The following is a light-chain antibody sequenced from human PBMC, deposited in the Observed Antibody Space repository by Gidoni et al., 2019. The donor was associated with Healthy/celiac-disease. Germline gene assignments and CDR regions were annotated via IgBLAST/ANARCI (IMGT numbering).Light chain of an antibody. CDR2: GAS. CDR1: QSVSSSY. J-gene: IGKJ2*04. V-gene: IGKV3-20*01. Sequence: EIVLTQSPGTLSLSPGERATLPCRASQSVSSSYLAWYQQKPGQAPRLLIYGASSRATGIPDRFSGSGSGTDFTLTISRLEPEDFAVYYCQQYGSSPPMCSFGQXTKLEIK. CDR3: QQYGSSPPMCS.